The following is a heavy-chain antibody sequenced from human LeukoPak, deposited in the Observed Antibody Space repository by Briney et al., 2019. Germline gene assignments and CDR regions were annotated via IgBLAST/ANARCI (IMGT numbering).Heavy chain of an antibody. CDR3: ARDNVVPAANWFDP. V-gene: IGHV4-34*01. D-gene: IGHD2-2*01. CDR1: GGSFSGYY. CDR2: INHSGST. J-gene: IGHJ5*02. Sequence: PSETLSLTCAVYGGSFSGYYWTWIRQPPGKGLEWIGEINHSGSTNYKSSLKSRVTISVDTSKNQFALKLSSVTAADTAVYYCARDNVVPAANWFDPWGQGTLVTVSS.